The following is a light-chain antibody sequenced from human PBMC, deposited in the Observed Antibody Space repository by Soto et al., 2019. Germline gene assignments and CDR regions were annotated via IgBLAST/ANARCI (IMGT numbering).Light chain of an antibody. V-gene: IGLV6-57*01. CDR2: EDN. J-gene: IGLJ3*02. CDR1: SGSIASNY. CDR3: QSYDATNQV. Sequence: NFMLTQPHSVSESPGKTVIISCTRSSGSIASNYVQWYQQRPGSSPTTVIYEDNQRPSGVPDRFSGSIDSSSNSASLTICGLESEDEADYFFQSYDATNQVFGGGTKLTVL.